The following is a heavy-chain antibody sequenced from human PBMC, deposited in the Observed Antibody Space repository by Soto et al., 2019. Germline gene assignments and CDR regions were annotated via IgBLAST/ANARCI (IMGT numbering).Heavy chain of an antibody. Sequence: LSLSCAASGFTFSSYAMSWVRQAPGKGLEWVSAISGSGGSTYYADSVKGRFTISRDNSKNTLYLQMNSLRAEDTAVYYCAKDGPGDDFWSGYYYYYYAMDVWGQGTTVTVSS. D-gene: IGHD3-3*01. V-gene: IGHV3-23*01. CDR2: ISGSGGST. J-gene: IGHJ6*02. CDR1: GFTFSSYA. CDR3: AKDGPGDDFWSGYYYYYYAMDV.